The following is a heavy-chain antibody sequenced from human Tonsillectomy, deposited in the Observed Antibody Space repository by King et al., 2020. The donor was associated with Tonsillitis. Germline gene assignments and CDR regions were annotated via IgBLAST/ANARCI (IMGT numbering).Heavy chain of an antibody. CDR2: INDSGSTK. V-gene: IGHV3-23*04. CDR1: GFTFSDYA. CDR3: AKGPIATAPHWYFAL. Sequence: VQLVESGGGLVQPGGSLRLSCEGSGFTFSDYAMSWVRQGPGQGLEWVSSINDSGSTKYNADSLKGRFTISRDNSKNTLYLQMDSLRDEDTAVYYCAKGPIATAPHWYFALWGRGTLVTASS. D-gene: IGHD6-13*01. J-gene: IGHJ2*01.